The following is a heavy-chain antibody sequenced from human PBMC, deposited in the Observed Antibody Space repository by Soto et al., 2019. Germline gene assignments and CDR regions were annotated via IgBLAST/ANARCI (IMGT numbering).Heavy chain of an antibody. D-gene: IGHD3-16*01. CDR2: ISATGGGT. Sequence: GGSLRLSCAASGFKFSNYAMSWVRQAPGKGLEWVSLISATGGGTYYADSVKGRFTISRDNSHNTLYLQVHSLTAEDTAVYYCAKDRRAGGNSAFYFDFWGQGAQVTVS. V-gene: IGHV3-23*01. CDR3: AKDRRAGGNSAFYFDF. CDR1: GFKFSNYA. J-gene: IGHJ4*02.